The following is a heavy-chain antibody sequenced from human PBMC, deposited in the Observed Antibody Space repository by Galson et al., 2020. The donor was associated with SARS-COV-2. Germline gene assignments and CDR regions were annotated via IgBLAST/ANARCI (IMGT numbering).Heavy chain of an antibody. V-gene: IGHV1-69*10. CDR3: ARTNVFGSYYYYMDV. D-gene: IGHD3-10*01. Sequence: SVKVSCKASGGTFSSYAISWVRQAPGQGLEWMGGIIPILGIANYAQKFQGRVTITADKSTSTAYMELSSLRSEDTAVYYCARTNVFGSYYYYMDVWGKGTTVTVSS. J-gene: IGHJ6*03. CDR2: IIPILGIA. CDR1: GGTFSSYA.